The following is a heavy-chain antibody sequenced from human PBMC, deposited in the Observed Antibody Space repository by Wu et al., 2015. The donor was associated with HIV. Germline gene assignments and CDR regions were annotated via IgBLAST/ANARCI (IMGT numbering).Heavy chain of an antibody. CDR2: INPSGGST. Sequence: QVQLVQSGAEVKTPGASVKVSCKASGYILTSYYMNWVRQAPGQGLEWMGIINPSGGSTRYAQNFQGRVTMTRDTSTNSVYMEMSSLRFDDTAVYFCARDLGNDFAVRGYYWYMDVWGRGTAITVSS. V-gene: IGHV1-46*01. D-gene: IGHD3/OR15-3a*01. CDR3: ARDLGNDFAVRGYYWYMDV. J-gene: IGHJ6*03. CDR1: GYILTSYY.